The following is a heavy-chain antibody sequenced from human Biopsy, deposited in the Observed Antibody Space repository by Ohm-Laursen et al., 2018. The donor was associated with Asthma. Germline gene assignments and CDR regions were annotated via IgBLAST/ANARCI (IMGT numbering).Heavy chain of an antibody. J-gene: IGHJ2*01. CDR1: GYPFTDYY. CDR2: IDPNSGGT. Sequence: SVKVSCKASGYPFTDYYVHWVRQAPGQGLEWMGRIDPNSGGTNYAQKFLGRATMTRDTSVNTAFMVLSRLRSDDTAVYYCARIKIRIGAGTDRYFDLWGRGTLVTVSS. CDR3: ARIKIRIGAGTDRYFDL. D-gene: IGHD3-16*01. V-gene: IGHV1-2*06.